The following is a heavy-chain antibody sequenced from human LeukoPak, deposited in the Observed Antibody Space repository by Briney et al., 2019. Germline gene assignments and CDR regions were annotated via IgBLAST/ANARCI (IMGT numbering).Heavy chain of an antibody. V-gene: IGHV1-2*06. CDR1: GYTFIGYY. CDR2: INPGSGYK. CDR3: ARAGPGGDCRGYGCHHDNWYFDL. Sequence: ASVKVSCKASGYTFIGYYIHWVRQAPGQGLEWMGRINPGSGYKNYAQKIQGRITLTTDTSINTAFMELNGLRSDDTAVYYCARAGPGGDCRGYGCHHDNWYFDLWGRGTLVHVSS. D-gene: IGHD2-21*01. J-gene: IGHJ2*01.